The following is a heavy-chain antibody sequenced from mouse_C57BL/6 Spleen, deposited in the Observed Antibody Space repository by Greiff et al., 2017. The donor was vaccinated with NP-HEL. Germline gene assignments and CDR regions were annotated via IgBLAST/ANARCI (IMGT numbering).Heavy chain of an antibody. J-gene: IGHJ2*01. CDR1: GYTFTDYY. CDR3: ETDGYCSNYFDY. V-gene: IGHV1-75*01. Sequence: QVQLQQSGPELVKPGASVKISCKASGYTFTDYYINWVKQRPGQGLEWIGWIFPGSGSTYYNEKFKGKATLTVDKSSSTAYMLLSSLTSEDSAVCFSETDGYCSNYFDYWGQGTTLTVSS. CDR2: IFPGSGST. D-gene: IGHD1-2*01.